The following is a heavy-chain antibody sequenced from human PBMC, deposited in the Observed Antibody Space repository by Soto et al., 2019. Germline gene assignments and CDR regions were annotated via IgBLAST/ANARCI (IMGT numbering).Heavy chain of an antibody. Sequence: GASVKISCKTSGYSVSNYDIHWVRQAPGQRPEWMGGINAANGQSVYSQKFLGRLVIARETSANTAYMDLSSLTSEDTAVYFCARDGPPYRTGGSSYAPWFDHWGQGTLVTVSS. D-gene: IGHD3-16*02. J-gene: IGHJ5*02. V-gene: IGHV1-3*01. CDR1: GYSVSNYD. CDR3: ARDGPPYRTGGSSYAPWFDH. CDR2: INAANGQS.